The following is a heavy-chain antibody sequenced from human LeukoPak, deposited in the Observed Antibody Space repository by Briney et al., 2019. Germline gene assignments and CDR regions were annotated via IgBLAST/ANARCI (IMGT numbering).Heavy chain of an antibody. CDR3: ARGKTSDYDFWSAVYYYYMDV. CDR2: IIPIFGIA. V-gene: IGHV1-69*10. D-gene: IGHD3-3*01. Sequence: SVKVSCKASGGTFSSYTISWVRQAPGQGLEWMGGIIPIFGIANYAQKFQGRVTITRNTSISTAYMELSSLRSEDTAVYYCARGKTSDYDFWSAVYYYYMDVWGKGTTVTVSS. CDR1: GGTFSSYT. J-gene: IGHJ6*03.